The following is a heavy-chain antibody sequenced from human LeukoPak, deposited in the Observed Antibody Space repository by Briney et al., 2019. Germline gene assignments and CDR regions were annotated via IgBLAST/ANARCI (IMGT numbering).Heavy chain of an antibody. CDR2: IRYDGSNK. V-gene: IGHV3-30*02. Sequence: PGGSLRLSCAASGFTFSSYWMSWLRQAPGKGLAWVAFIRYDGSNKYYADSVKGRFTISRDNAKNSLYLQMNSLRAEDTAVYYCARDKKVVVAATVFDYWGQGTLVTVSS. D-gene: IGHD2-15*01. CDR1: GFTFSSYW. J-gene: IGHJ4*02. CDR3: ARDKKVVVAATVFDY.